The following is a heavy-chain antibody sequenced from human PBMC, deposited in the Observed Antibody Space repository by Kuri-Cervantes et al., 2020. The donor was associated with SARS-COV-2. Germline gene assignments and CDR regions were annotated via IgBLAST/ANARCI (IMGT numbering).Heavy chain of an antibody. D-gene: IGHD6-13*01. CDR1: GYTFTSYD. Sequence: ASVKVSCKASGYTFTSYDINWVRQATGQGLEWMGWMNPNSGNTGYAQKFQGRVTITRNTSISTAYMELSSLRSEDTAVYYCASGAAAVNDAFDIWGQGTMVTDSS. CDR3: ASGAAAVNDAFDI. J-gene: IGHJ3*02. V-gene: IGHV1-8*03. CDR2: MNPNSGNT.